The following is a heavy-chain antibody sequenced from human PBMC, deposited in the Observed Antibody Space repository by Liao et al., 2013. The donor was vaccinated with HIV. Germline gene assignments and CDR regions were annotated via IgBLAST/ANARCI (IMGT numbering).Heavy chain of an antibody. CDR3: AREKKGYYDFWSGYPNWFDP. CDR2: IFYSGST. J-gene: IGHJ5*02. D-gene: IGHD3-3*01. CDR1: GGSIRSNFYY. V-gene: IGHV4-39*07. Sequence: QLQLQESGPGLVKPSETLSVTCTVSGGSIRSNFYYWAWIRQPPGKGLEWIGSIFYSGSTYYNPSLKSRVTISVDTSKNQFSLKLNSVTAADTAVYYCAREKKGYYDFWSGYPNWFDPWGQGTLVTVSS.